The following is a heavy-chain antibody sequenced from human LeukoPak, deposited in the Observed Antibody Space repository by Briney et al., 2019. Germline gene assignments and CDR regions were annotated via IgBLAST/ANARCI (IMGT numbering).Heavy chain of an antibody. CDR3: ARDLGDYSNYAWFDP. D-gene: IGHD4-11*01. J-gene: IGHJ5*02. CDR1: GFTFSSYG. CDR2: IRYDGSNK. Sequence: GGSLRLSCAASGFTFSSYGMHWVRQAPGKGLEWVAFIRYDGSNKYYADSVKGRFTISRDNAKNSLYLQMNSLRAEDTAVYYCARDLGDYSNYAWFDPWGQGTLITVSS. V-gene: IGHV3-30*02.